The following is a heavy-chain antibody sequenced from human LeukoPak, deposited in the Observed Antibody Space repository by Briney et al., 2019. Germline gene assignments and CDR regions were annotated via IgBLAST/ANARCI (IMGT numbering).Heavy chain of an antibody. J-gene: IGHJ4*02. CDR1: GYTFTSYD. CDR3: ARDVGTDWNDGLDY. CDR2: MNPNSGNT. Sequence: ASVKVSCKASGYTFTSYDINWVRQATGQGLEWMGWMNPNSGNTGYAQKFQGRVTITRNTSISTAYMELSSLRSEDTAVYYCARDVGTDWNDGLDYWGQGTLVTVSS. V-gene: IGHV1-8*03. D-gene: IGHD1-1*01.